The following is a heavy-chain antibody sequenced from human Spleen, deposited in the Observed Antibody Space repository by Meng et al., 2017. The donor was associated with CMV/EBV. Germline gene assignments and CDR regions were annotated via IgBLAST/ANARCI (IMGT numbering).Heavy chain of an antibody. J-gene: IGHJ6*02. CDR3: ARGKRVAGGENGMDV. V-gene: IGHV3-21*01. Sequence: GGSLRLSCAASGFSFSSHSMYWVRQTPGRGLEWVSSLSSSSSSIYYADSVNGRFTISRDNSKSTLYLQMNSLRAEDTAVYYCARGKRVAGGENGMDVWGQGTTVTVSS. D-gene: IGHD6-19*01. CDR2: LSSSSSSI. CDR1: GFSFSSHS.